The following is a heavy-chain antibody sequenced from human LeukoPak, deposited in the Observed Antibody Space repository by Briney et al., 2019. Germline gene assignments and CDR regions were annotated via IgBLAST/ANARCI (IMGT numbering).Heavy chain of an antibody. CDR2: IWYDGSNA. CDR3: AKEGAVAFHAEF. CDR1: GFNFNNYG. J-gene: IGHJ4*02. Sequence: GRSLRLSCAASGFNFNNYGMHWVRQAPGKGLEWVAVIWYDGSNAYYADSLKGRFTISRDNSNNTLFLQMDSLRVEDTAVYYCAKEGAVAFHAEFWGQGTLVTVSS. V-gene: IGHV3-33*06. D-gene: IGHD6-19*01.